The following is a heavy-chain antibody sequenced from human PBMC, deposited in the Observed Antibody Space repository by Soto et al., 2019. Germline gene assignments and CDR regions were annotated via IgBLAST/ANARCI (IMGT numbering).Heavy chain of an antibody. V-gene: IGHV4-31*03. J-gene: IGHJ4*02. CDR3: ARVASQARVGVGDYVDY. CDR2: IYYSGST. Sequence: QVQLQESGPGLVKPSQTLSLTCTVSGGSISRGGYYWSWIRQHPGTGLEWIGYIYYSGSTYYNPSLKSRVTISVDTSKNQFSLKLSSVTAEDTAVYYCARVASQARVGVGDYVDYWGQGILVTVSS. CDR1: GGSISRGGYY. D-gene: IGHD2-8*01.